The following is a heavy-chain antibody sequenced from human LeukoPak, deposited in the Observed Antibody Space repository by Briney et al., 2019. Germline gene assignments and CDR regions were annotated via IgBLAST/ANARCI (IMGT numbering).Heavy chain of an antibody. J-gene: IGHJ4*02. CDR3: ARGLGIVATIGSYYYFDY. V-gene: IGHV1-18*01. CDR1: RTYG. D-gene: IGHD5-12*01. CDR2: ISGYSGNT. Sequence: ASVKVSCKASRTYGIFWVRQAPGQGLEWMGWISGYSGNTNYASKFQGRVTLTTDTSTNTAYMELRNLTSDDTAVYYCARGLGIVATIGSYYYFDYWGQGTLVTVSS.